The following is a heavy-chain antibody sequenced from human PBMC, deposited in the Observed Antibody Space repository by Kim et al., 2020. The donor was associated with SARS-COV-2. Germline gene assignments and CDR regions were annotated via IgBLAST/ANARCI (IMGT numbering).Heavy chain of an antibody. Sequence: NYAQKFQGRVTITADKSTSTAYMELSSLRSEDTAVYYCARVSNWNDSGYWGHGTLVTVSS. CDR3: ARVSNWNDSGY. D-gene: IGHD1-1*01. J-gene: IGHJ4*01. V-gene: IGHV1-69*02.